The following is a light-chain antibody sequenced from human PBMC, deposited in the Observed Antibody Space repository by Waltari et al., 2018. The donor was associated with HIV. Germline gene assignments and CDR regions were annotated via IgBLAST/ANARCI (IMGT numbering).Light chain of an antibody. Sequence: QSALTQPRSVSGSPGQSVTIPCTGTSRDVGNYNYVSWYQPHPGKAPKFMIYDVSKRPSAVPDRFSGSKSGNTASLTISGLQAEDEADYYCCSYAGSYTLGVFGGGTKVTVL. CDR1: SRDVGNYNY. CDR2: DVS. J-gene: IGLJ2*01. V-gene: IGLV2-11*01. CDR3: CSYAGSYTLGV.